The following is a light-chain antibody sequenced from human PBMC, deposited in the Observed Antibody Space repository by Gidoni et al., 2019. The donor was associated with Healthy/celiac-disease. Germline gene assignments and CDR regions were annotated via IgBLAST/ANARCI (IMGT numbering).Light chain of an antibody. CDR2: YDS. J-gene: IGLJ2*01. Sequence: YVLTPPPSVAGAPGKTARITCGGNNIGSKSVHWYQQTPGQAPVLVIYYDSDRPSGIPERFSGSNSGNTATLTISRVEAGYEADYYCQVWDSSSDHVVFGGGTKLTVL. CDR3: QVWDSSSDHVV. V-gene: IGLV3-21*04. CDR1: NIGSKS.